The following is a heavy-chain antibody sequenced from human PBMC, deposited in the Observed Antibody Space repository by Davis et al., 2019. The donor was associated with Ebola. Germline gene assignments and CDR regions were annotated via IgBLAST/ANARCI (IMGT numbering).Heavy chain of an antibody. Sequence: GESLKISCAASGFTFSSYSMNWVRQAPGKGLEWVSSISSSSSYIYYADSVKGRFTISRDNAKNSLHLQMNSLRAEDTAVYYCARDVGYCSGGSCLNYGMDVWGQGTTVTVSS. J-gene: IGHJ6*02. CDR2: ISSSSSYI. CDR1: GFTFSSYS. CDR3: ARDVGYCSGGSCLNYGMDV. D-gene: IGHD2-15*01. V-gene: IGHV3-21*01.